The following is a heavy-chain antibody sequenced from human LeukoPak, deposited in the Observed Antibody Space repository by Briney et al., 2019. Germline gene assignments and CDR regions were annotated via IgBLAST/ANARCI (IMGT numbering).Heavy chain of an antibody. CDR2: INPNSGGT. J-gene: IGHJ2*01. CDR3: AKVRSSSWKDWFFDL. Sequence: ASVKVSCKASGYTFTGYYMHWVRQAPGQGLEWMGWINPNSGGTNYAQKFQGRVTMTRDTSISTAYMELSRLRSDDTAVYYCAKVRSSSWKDWFFDLWGRGTLVTVSS. V-gene: IGHV1-2*02. CDR1: GYTFTGYY. D-gene: IGHD6-13*01.